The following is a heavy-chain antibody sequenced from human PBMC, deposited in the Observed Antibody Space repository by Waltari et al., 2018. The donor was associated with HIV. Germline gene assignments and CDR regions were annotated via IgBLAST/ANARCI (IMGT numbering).Heavy chain of an antibody. D-gene: IGHD3-16*01. CDR1: GYRFTSYY. V-gene: IGHV1-2*02. CDR3: ARGGGPNSTGH. J-gene: IGHJ4*02. CDR2: INPKSGGT. Sequence: QVQLLQSGAAVKKPGASVKASFEASGYRFTSYYIYWVRQAPGQGLEWMGWINPKSGGTNYARRFEGEVSLTRDTSINTVFLEFNRLTLDDTAFYYCARGGGPNSTGHWGQGTLITVSS.